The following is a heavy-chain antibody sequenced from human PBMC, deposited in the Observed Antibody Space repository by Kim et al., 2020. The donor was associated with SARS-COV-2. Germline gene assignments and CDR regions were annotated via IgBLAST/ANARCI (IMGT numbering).Heavy chain of an antibody. D-gene: IGHD3-10*01. J-gene: IGHJ6*02. V-gene: IGHV4-61*02. CDR3: ARERLITMVRGVIHYYCGIDV. Sequence: SETLSLTCTVSGGSISSDNYYWSWIRQPAGKGLEWIGRIYTSGSPNYNPSLKSRVTISVDTSKNQFSLKLSSVTAADTAVYYCARERLITMVRGVIHYYCGIDVWGPRTTVTVS. CDR1: GGSISSDNYY. CDR2: IYTSGSP.